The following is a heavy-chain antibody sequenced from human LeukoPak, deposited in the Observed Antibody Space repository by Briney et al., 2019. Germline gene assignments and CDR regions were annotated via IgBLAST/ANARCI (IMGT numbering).Heavy chain of an antibody. J-gene: IGHJ6*03. Sequence: MPSETLSLTCTVSGGSISSYYWSWLRQPAGKGLEWIGRIYTSGSTNYNPSLKSRVTMSVDTSKNQFSLKLSSVTAADTAVYYCARNPVRARGALHYYYYMDVWGKGTTVTISS. CDR1: GGSISSYY. V-gene: IGHV4-4*07. D-gene: IGHD3-10*01. CDR2: IYTSGST. CDR3: ARNPVRARGALHYYYYMDV.